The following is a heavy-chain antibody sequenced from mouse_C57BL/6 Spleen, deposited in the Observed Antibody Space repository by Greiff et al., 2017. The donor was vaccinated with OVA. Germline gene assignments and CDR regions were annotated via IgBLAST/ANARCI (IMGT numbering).Heavy chain of an antibody. CDR2: IWSDGST. J-gene: IGHJ4*01. V-gene: IGHV2-6*03. Sequence: VQGVESGPGLVAPSQSLSITCTVSGFSLTSYGVHWVRQPPGKGLEWLVVIWSDGSTTYNSALKSRLSISKDNSKSQVFLKMNSLQTDDTAMYYCARGDYGSRGAMDYWGQGTSVTVSS. D-gene: IGHD1-1*01. CDR1: GFSLTSYG. CDR3: ARGDYGSRGAMDY.